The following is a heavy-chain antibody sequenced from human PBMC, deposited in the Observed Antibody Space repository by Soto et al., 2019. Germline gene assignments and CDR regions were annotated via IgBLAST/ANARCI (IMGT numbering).Heavy chain of an antibody. V-gene: IGHV1-69*06. CDR2: IIPIFGTA. D-gene: IGHD3-9*01. Sequence: GASVKVSCKASGGTFSSYAISWVRQAPGQGLEWMGGIIPIFGTANYAQKFQGRVTITADKSTSTAYMELSSLRSEDTAVCYCASYDINKWFDPWGQGTLVTVSS. CDR1: GGTFSSYA. CDR3: ASYDINKWFDP. J-gene: IGHJ5*02.